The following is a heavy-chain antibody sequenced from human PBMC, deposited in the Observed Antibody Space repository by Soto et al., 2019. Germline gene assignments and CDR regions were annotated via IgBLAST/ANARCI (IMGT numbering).Heavy chain of an antibody. J-gene: IGHJ6*03. CDR3: AGAVYHLSPRERSYYYYMDV. CDR1: GYTFTSYD. CDR2: MNPNSGNT. Sequence: QVQLVQSGAEVKKPGASVKVSCKASGYTFTSYDINWVRQATGQGLEWMGWMNPNSGNTGYAQKFQGRVTMTRNTSISTAYMELSSLRSEDTAVYYCAGAVYHLSPRERSYYYYMDVWGKGTTVTVSS. V-gene: IGHV1-8*01. D-gene: IGHD1-20*01.